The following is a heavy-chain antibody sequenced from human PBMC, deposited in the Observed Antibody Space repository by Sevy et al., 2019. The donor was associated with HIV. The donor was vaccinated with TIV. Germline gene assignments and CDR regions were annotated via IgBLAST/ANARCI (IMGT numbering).Heavy chain of an antibody. V-gene: IGHV3-30*18. CDR2: ISYDGSNK. D-gene: IGHD3-3*01. CDR1: GFTFSSYG. J-gene: IGHJ4*02. Sequence: GGSLRLSCAASGFTFSSYGMHWVRQAPGKGLEWVAVISYDGSNKYCADSVKGRFTISRDNSKNTLYLQMNSLRAEDTAVYYCAKERDYDFWSGYAFDYWGQGTLVTVSS. CDR3: AKERDYDFWSGYAFDY.